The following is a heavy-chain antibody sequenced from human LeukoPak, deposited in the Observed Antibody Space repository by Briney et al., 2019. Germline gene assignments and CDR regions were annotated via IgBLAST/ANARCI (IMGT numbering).Heavy chain of an antibody. CDR2: IKNDGSTT. J-gene: IGHJ4*02. D-gene: IGHD3-10*01. Sequence: GGSLRLSCAASGFIFSSYWMHWVRQAPGKGLVWVSRIKNDGSTTNYADSVKGRFTISRDNAENTLYLQMNTLRAEGTAVYYCARGASGSYYRIDYWGQGTLVTVSS. V-gene: IGHV3-74*01. CDR1: GFIFSSYW. CDR3: ARGASGSYYRIDY.